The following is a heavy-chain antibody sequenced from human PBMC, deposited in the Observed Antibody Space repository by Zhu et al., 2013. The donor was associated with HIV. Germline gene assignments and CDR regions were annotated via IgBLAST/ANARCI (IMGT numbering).Heavy chain of an antibody. Sequence: QVQLVQSGAEVKKPGSSVKVSCKASGGTFSSYAISWVRQAPGQGLEWMGGIIPIFGTANYAQKFQGRVTITADESTSTAYMELSSLRSEDTAVYYCARDRPHDSSGHTSRYFDYWGQGTLVTVSS. CDR3: ARDRPHDSSGHTSRYFDY. CDR1: GGTFSSYA. D-gene: IGHD3-22*01. CDR2: IIPIFGTA. J-gene: IGHJ4*02. V-gene: IGHV1-69*01.